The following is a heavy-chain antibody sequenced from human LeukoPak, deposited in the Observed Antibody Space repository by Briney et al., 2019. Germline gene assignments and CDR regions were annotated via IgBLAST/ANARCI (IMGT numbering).Heavy chain of an antibody. CDR3: ATQAGNTAMVLV. Sequence: PSETLSLTCAVSGCSISSGYYWGWIRQPPGKGLEWIGSIYHSGSTYYNPSLKSRVTISVDTSKNQFSLKLSSVTAADTAVYYCATQAGNTAMVLVWGQGTLVTVSS. CDR2: IYHSGST. V-gene: IGHV4-38-2*01. CDR1: GCSISSGYY. J-gene: IGHJ4*02. D-gene: IGHD5-18*01.